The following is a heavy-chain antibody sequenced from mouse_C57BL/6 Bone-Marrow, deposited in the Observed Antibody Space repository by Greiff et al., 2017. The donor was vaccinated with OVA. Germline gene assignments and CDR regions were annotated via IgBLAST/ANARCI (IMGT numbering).Heavy chain of an antibody. CDR3: AREGHYYGSSPYWYFDV. Sequence: VHVKQSGPELVKPGASVKISCKASGYSFTGYYMNWVKQSPEKSLEWIGEINPSTGGTTYNQKFKAKATLTVDKSSSTAYMQLKSLTSEDSAVYYCAREGHYYGSSPYWYFDVWGTGTTVTVSS. V-gene: IGHV1-42*01. CDR1: GYSFTGYY. J-gene: IGHJ1*03. CDR2: INPSTGGT. D-gene: IGHD1-1*01.